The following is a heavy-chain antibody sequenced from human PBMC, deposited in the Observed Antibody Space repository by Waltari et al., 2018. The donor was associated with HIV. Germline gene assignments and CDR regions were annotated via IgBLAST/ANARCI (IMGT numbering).Heavy chain of an antibody. CDR1: GFIFCYAW. CDR2: IKTKTEGGTT. CDR3: ATDRRGAFDI. J-gene: IGHJ3*02. Sequence: EVQLVESGGGLIKPGGSLRLSCAASGFIFCYAWMSWVRQAPGKGLEWVGRIKTKTEGGTTDYAAPVKGRFTISRDDSKNTLYLQMNNLKTADTAVYYCATDRRGAFDIWGQGTMVTVSS. V-gene: IGHV3-15*01.